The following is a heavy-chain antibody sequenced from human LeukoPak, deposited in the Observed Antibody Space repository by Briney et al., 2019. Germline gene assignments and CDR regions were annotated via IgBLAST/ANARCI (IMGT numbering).Heavy chain of an antibody. J-gene: IGHJ4*02. V-gene: IGHV4-34*01. Sequence: SETLSLTCAVYGGSFSGYYWSWIRQPPGKGLEWIGEVNHSGSTNYNPSLKSRVTISVDTSKNQFSLKLSSVTAADTAVYYCARGGYNWNDILHYWGQGTLVTVSS. CDR3: ARGGYNWNDILHY. CDR1: GGSFSGYY. CDR2: VNHSGST. D-gene: IGHD1-20*01.